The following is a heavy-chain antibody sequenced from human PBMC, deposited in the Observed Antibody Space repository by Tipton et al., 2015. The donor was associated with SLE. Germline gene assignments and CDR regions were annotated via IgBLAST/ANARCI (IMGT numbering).Heavy chain of an antibody. CDR3: ARESREGTVIQGPHVSFDI. J-gene: IGHJ3*02. V-gene: IGHV4-59*12. D-gene: IGHD2-21*01. Sequence: TLSLTCTVSGGSISSYYWSWIRQPPGKGLEWIGYIYYSGSTNYNPSLKSRVTISVDTSKNQFSLKLSSVTAADTAVYYCARESREGTVIQGPHVSFDIWGQGTMVTVSS. CDR1: GGSISSYY. CDR2: IYYSGST.